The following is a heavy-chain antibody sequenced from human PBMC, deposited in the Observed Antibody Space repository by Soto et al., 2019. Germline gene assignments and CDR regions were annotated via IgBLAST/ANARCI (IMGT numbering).Heavy chain of an antibody. J-gene: IGHJ3*02. Sequence: EVQLVESGGGLVKPGGSLRLSCAASGFTFSSYSMNWVRQAPGKGLEWVSSISSSSSYIYYADSVKGRFTISRDNDKNSLYLKMNSLRAEDTAVYYWARGYHYYDSSGYDKWDAFDIWGQGTMVTVSS. V-gene: IGHV3-21*01. CDR2: ISSSSSYI. CDR3: ARGYHYYDSSGYDKWDAFDI. CDR1: GFTFSSYS. D-gene: IGHD3-22*01.